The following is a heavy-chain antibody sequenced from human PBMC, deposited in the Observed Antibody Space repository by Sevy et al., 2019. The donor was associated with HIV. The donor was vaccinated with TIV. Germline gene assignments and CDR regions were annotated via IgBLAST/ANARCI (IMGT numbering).Heavy chain of an antibody. CDR3: ARVSSIYYDRGYFYAMDV. CDR2: INQDGSEK. Sequence: GGSLRLSCAASRFTFSSYWMSWVRQAPGKGLEWVANINQDGSEKYHLDSVKGRLTICRDNAKNSLYLQMNSLRAEDSSVYFFARVSSIYYDRGYFYAMDVWGQGTTVTVSS. CDR1: RFTFSSYW. V-gene: IGHV3-7*01. D-gene: IGHD3-22*01. J-gene: IGHJ6*02.